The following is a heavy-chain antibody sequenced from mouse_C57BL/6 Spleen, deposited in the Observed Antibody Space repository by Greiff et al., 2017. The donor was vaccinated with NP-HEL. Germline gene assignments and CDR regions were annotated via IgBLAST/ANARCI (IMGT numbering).Heavy chain of an antibody. CDR1: GYTFTDYE. V-gene: IGHV1-15*01. CDR2: IDPETGGT. D-gene: IGHD2-5*01. Sequence: QVQLQQSGAELVRPGASVTLSCKASGYTFTDYEMHWVKQTPVHGLEWIGAIDPETGGTAYNQKFKGKAILTADKSSSTAYMELRSLTSEDSAVYYCTRLTPYYSNYNYWGQGTTLTVSS. CDR3: TRLTPYYSNYNY. J-gene: IGHJ2*01.